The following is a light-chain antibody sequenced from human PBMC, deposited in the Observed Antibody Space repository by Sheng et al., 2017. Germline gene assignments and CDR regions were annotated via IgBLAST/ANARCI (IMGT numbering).Light chain of an antibody. J-gene: IGLJ3*02. CDR1: DSNIGSNS. CDR2: SND. CDR3: AAWDDSLSGAV. V-gene: IGLV1-47*01. Sequence: QSVLTQPPSASGTPGQRVTIFCSGSDSNIGSNSVNWYQQFPGMAPKLLIYSNDQRPSGVPDRFSGSKSGTSASLAISGLRSEDEAEFHCAAWDDSLSGAVFGGGTKLTVL.